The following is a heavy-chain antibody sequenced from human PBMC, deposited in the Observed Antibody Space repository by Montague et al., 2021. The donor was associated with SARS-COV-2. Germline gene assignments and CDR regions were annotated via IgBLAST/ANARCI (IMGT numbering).Heavy chain of an antibody. CDR2: INHSGST. J-gene: IGHJ6*02. Sequence: SETLSLTCTVSGASINTGPYDWSWIRQPAGGGLEWIGGINHSGSTNYNPSLKSRVTISVDTSKNQFSLKLSSVTAADTAVYYCTREGYQVLWSDYYYYGMDVWGQGTTVTVSS. D-gene: IGHD2-2*01. V-gene: IGHV4-61*10. CDR1: GASINTGPYD. CDR3: TREGYQVLWSDYYYYGMDV.